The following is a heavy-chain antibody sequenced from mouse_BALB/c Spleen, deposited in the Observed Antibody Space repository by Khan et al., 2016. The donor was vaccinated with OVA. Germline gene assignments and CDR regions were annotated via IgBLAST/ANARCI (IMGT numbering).Heavy chain of an antibody. V-gene: IGHV1-7*01. CDR2: INPSTGYT. CDR1: GYTFTSYW. D-gene: IGHD2-2*01. Sequence: QVQLQQSGAELAKPGASVKMSCKASGYTFTSYWMHWVKQRPGQGLEWIGYINPSTGYTEYNQRFKDKATLTADKSSSTAYMQLSSLTSEESAVXYFANQGSRSGWLNYWGQGNLGTVSA. CDR3: ANQGSRSGWLNY. J-gene: IGHJ3*01.